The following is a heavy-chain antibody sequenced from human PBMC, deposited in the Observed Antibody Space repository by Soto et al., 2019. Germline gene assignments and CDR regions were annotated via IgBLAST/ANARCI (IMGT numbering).Heavy chain of an antibody. V-gene: IGHV3-74*01. CDR1: GFTFSSYW. J-gene: IGHJ4*02. D-gene: IGHD3-22*01. CDR2: INSDGSST. CDR3: AREVRYYYDSGGYLPDY. Sequence: GGSLRLSCAASGFTFSSYWMHWVRQAPGKGLVWVSRINSDGSSTSYADSVKGRFTISRDNAKNTLYLQMNSLRAEDTAVYYCAREVRYYYDSGGYLPDYWGQGTLVTVSS.